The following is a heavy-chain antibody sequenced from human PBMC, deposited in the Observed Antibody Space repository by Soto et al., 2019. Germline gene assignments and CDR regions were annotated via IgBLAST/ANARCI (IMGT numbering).Heavy chain of an antibody. CDR1: GYSFTSYW. J-gene: IGHJ4*01. D-gene: IGHD2-15*01. CDR2: IYPGDSDT. Sequence: GESLKISCKGSGYSFTSYWIGWVRQMPGKGLEWMGIIYPGDSDTRYSPSFQGQVTISADKSISTAYLRWSSQKASDTAMYYCASCDGGSCYGYYFDYWGRGTLVTVSS. V-gene: IGHV5-51*01. CDR3: ASCDGGSCYGYYFDY.